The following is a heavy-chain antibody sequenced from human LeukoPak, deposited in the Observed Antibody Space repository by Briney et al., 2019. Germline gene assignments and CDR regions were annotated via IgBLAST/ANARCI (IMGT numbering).Heavy chain of an antibody. J-gene: IGHJ6*02. V-gene: IGHV3-15*07. CDR2: IKSKTDGGTT. CDR1: GFTFSSYS. Sequence: GGSLRLSCAASGFTFSSYSMNWVRQAPGKGLEWVGRIKSKTDGGTTDYAAPVKGRFTISRDDSKNTLYLQMNSLKTEDTAVYYCTTVASIVVVPAASYYYYYGMDVWGQGTTVTVSS. CDR3: TTVASIVVVPAASYYYYYGMDV. D-gene: IGHD2-2*01.